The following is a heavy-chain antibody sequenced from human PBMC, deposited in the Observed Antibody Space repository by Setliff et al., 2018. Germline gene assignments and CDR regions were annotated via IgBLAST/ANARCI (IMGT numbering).Heavy chain of an antibody. CDR3: AGGQPLVRKYYYYMDV. CDR1: GYTFTSYD. Sequence: ASVKVSCKASGYTFTSYDINWVRQAPGQGLEWMGWMNPYTGKTGFAQKFQGRVTMTRNTSIITAYMELSSLGSEDTAVYYCAGGQPLVRKYYYYMDVWGKGTTVTVSS. V-gene: IGHV1-8*02. J-gene: IGHJ6*03. D-gene: IGHD3-10*01. CDR2: MNPYTGKT.